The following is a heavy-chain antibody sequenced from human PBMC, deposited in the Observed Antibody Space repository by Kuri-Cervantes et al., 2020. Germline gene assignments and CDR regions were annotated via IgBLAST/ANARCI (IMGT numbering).Heavy chain of an antibody. V-gene: IGHV3-11*04. D-gene: IGHD6-13*01. CDR2: ISSSGSTI. CDR3: AKDQFPAAGHYYMDV. Sequence: GESLKISCAASGFTFSDYYMSWIRQAPGKGLEWVSYISSSGSTIYYADSVKGRFTISRDNAKNSLYLQMNSLRAEDTAVYYCAKDQFPAAGHYYMDVWGKGTTVTVSS. CDR1: GFTFSDYY. J-gene: IGHJ6*03.